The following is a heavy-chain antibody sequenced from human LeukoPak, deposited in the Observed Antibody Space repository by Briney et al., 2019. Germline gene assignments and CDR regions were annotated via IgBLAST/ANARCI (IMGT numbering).Heavy chain of an antibody. J-gene: IGHJ4*02. CDR3: ARWDEFGELPFGY. D-gene: IGHD3-10*01. Sequence: ASVKVSCKASGGTFSSYAISWVRQAPGQGLEWMGGIIPIFGTANYAQKFQGRVTITADESTSTAYMELSSLRSDDTAVYYCARWDEFGELPFGYWGQGTLVTVSS. V-gene: IGHV1-69*13. CDR1: GGTFSSYA. CDR2: IIPIFGTA.